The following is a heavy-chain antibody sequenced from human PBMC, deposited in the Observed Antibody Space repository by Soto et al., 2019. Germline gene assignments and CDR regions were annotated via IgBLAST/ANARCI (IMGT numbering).Heavy chain of an antibody. J-gene: IGHJ4*02. V-gene: IGHV4-39*01. D-gene: IGHD2-2*02. CDR1: GVSVSSSMYF. Sequence: KTSETLSLTCTVSGVSVSSSMYFWGWIRQPPGKGLEWIGSIYHNGNTYYNPSLKSRVTISADTSKNQLSLRLTSASAPDTAVYYCARHFGDQVLYDYWGQGTLVTVSS. CDR3: ARHFGDQVLYDY. CDR2: IYHNGNT.